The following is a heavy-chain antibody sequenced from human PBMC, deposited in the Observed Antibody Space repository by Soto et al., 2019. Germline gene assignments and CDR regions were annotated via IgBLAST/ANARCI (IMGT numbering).Heavy chain of an antibody. Sequence: QVQLVESGGGVVYPGRSLRLSCTASGFTFSSYGVHWVRQARGKGLEWVAVISYHGVNKYYADSVNGRFTISRDNSKNMVFLQMNSLRVEDTAVYYCGKYSDYGDHRDWFDPWGQGTLVTVSS. D-gene: IGHD4-17*01. CDR3: GKYSDYGDHRDWFDP. J-gene: IGHJ5*02. CDR1: GFTFSSYG. CDR2: ISYHGVNK. V-gene: IGHV3-30*18.